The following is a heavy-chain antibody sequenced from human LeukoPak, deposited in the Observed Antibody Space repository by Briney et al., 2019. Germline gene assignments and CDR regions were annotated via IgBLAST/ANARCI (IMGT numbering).Heavy chain of an antibody. Sequence: GGSLRPSCAASGFTFSSCAMSWVRQAPGKGMEWDTAISASGGRTYDADSVRGRFTISINNSNNTLYLQMSSLRADDTAVYYCAKDRCLTTTCYVDYWGQGTLDTVSS. V-gene: IGHV3-23*01. CDR2: ISASGGRT. D-gene: IGHD2-2*01. CDR3: AKDRCLTTTCYVDY. CDR1: GFTFSSCA. J-gene: IGHJ4*02.